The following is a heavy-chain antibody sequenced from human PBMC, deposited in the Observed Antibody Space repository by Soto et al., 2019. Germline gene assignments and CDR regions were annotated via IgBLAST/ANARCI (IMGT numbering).Heavy chain of an antibody. D-gene: IGHD1-1*01. Sequence: SETLSLTCTVTGGSTTSGDQYWTWIRHRPGEGLEWFGYINHRGSLYYNPSLKSRVSMSVDTSKNQFSLSLSSVTAADTAVYYCARELPQRQGRNMDVWGQGTTVTVSS. CDR1: GGSTTSGDQY. V-gene: IGHV4-31*03. CDR3: ARELPQRQGRNMDV. J-gene: IGHJ6*02. CDR2: INHRGSL.